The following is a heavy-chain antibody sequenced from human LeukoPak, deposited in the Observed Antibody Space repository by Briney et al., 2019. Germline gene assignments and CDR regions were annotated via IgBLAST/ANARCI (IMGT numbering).Heavy chain of an antibody. Sequence: PSETLSLTCIVSGGSISSRSYYWGWIRQPPGKGLEWIGSINYSGSTYYNPSLRSRVTISVDTSKNQFSLKLSSVTAADTAVYYCARADDYGGKTDAFDIWGQGAMVTVSS. CDR2: INYSGST. CDR1: GGSISSRSYY. CDR3: ARADDYGGKTDAFDI. D-gene: IGHD4-23*01. J-gene: IGHJ3*02. V-gene: IGHV4-39*01.